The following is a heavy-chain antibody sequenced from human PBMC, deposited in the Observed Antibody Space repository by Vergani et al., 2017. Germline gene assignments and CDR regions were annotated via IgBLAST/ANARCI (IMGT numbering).Heavy chain of an antibody. J-gene: IGHJ4*02. CDR1: GFTFSSYG. CDR3: AKDRDGLLWFEELFY. D-gene: IGHD3-10*01. CDR2: IRYDGSNK. V-gene: IGHV3-30*02. Sequence: QVQLVESGGGVVQPGGSLRLSCAASGFTFSSYGMHWVRQAPGKGLEWVAFIRYDGSNKYYADSVKGRFTISRDNSKNTLYLQMNSLRAEDTAVYYCAKDRDGLLWFEELFYWGQGTLVTVSS.